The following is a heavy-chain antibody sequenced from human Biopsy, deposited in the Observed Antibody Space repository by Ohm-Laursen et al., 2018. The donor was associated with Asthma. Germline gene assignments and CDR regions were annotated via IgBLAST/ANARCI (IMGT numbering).Heavy chain of an antibody. J-gene: IGHJ4*02. D-gene: IGHD2-2*01. CDR2: INSVFGTT. V-gene: IGHV1-69*01. CDR3: ARKAGSCISRTCYSLDF. CDR1: GGTFNTYV. Sequence: SSVKVSCKSLGGTFNTYVIGWVRQAPGQGLEWMGGINSVFGTTTYPQKFQDRVTITADDSTSTVYMEVSSLRSEDTAVYYFARKAGSCISRTCYSLDFWGRGTLVTVSS.